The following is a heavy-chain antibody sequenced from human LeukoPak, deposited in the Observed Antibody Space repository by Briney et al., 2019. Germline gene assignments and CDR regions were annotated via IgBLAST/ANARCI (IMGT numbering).Heavy chain of an antibody. D-gene: IGHD6-13*01. CDR3: ARQSSSWSKVDY. Sequence: SETLSLTCTVSGGSISSSSYYWDWIRQPPGKGLEWIGSIYYSGSTYYNPSLKSRVTISVDTSKNQFSLKLSSVTAADTAVYYCARQSSSWSKVDYWGQGTLVTVSS. J-gene: IGHJ4*02. CDR1: GGSISSSSYY. CDR2: IYYSGST. V-gene: IGHV4-39*01.